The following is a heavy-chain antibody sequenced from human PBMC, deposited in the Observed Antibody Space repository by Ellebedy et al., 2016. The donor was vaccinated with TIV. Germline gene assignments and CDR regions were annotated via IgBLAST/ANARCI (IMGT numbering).Heavy chain of an antibody. CDR2: ISYDGSNK. CDR1: GFTFSSYG. V-gene: IGHV3-30*03. Sequence: GGSLRLSCAASGFTFSSYGMHWVRQAPGKGLEWVAVISYDGSNKYYADSMKGRITISRDNSKKTLYLQMNSLRTEDTAVYYCARREGVGYPEWYFGLWGRGTLVTVSS. J-gene: IGHJ2*01. D-gene: IGHD1-14*01. CDR3: ARREGVGYPEWYFGL.